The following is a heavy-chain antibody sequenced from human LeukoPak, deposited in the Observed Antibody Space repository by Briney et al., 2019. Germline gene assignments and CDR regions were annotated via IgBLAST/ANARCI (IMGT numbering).Heavy chain of an antibody. CDR3: ARVEGQRAFDY. CDR2: IYHSGST. Sequence: SETLSLTCTVSNYSISSDYSWGWIRQPPGKGLEWIGSIYHSGSTYYNPSLKSRVIISIDTSKNHFSLKLSSVTAADTALYYCARVEGQRAFDYWGQGTPVTVSS. J-gene: IGHJ4*02. V-gene: IGHV4-38-2*02. CDR1: NYSISSDYS.